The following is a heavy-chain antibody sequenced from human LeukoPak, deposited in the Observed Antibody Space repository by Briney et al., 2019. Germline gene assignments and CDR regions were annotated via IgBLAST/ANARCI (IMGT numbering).Heavy chain of an antibody. CDR2: IWYDGSEK. V-gene: IGHV3-33*06. CDR3: AKDWRMEV. J-gene: IGHJ6*02. Sequence: GRSLRLSCAASGFTFRSYGMHWVRQAPGKGLEWVAVIWYDGSEKYYANSVKGRFTISRENSKTTVYLQMDNLRAEDMAVYYCAKDWRMEVWGQGTTVTVSS. CDR1: GFTFRSYG.